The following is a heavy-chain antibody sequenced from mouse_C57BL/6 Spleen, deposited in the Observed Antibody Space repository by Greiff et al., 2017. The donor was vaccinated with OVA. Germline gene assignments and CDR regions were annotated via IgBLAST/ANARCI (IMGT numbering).Heavy chain of an antibody. V-gene: IGHV1-82*01. J-gene: IGHJ3*01. D-gene: IGHD6-1*01. Sequence: QVQLQQSGPELVKPGASVKISCKASGYAFSSSWMNWVKQRPGKGLEWIGRIYPGDGDTNYNGKFKGKATLTADKSSSTAYMQLSSLTSEDSAVYFCARASFLSAWFAYWGQGTLVTVSA. CDR3: ARASFLSAWFAY. CDR2: IYPGDGDT. CDR1: GYAFSSSW.